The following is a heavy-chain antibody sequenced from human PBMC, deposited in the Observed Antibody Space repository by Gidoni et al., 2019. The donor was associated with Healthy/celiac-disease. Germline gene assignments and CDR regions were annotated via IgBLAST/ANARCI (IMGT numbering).Heavy chain of an antibody. J-gene: IGHJ4*02. CDR3: ARSIPVYDTY. CDR2: ISSSGSTI. D-gene: IGHD3-9*01. V-gene: IGHV3-11*01. Sequence: VQPVETGGGVVKHGGSLRLSCAASGSTFSDYYMSWSRQAPGKGLELVSSISSSGSTIYYADSVKGRITISRDNAKNSLYLQMNSLRAEDTAVYYCARSIPVYDTYWGQGTLVTVSS. CDR1: GSTFSDYY.